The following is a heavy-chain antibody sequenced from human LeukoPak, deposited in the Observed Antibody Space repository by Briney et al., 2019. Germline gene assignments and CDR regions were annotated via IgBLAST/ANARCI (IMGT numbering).Heavy chain of an antibody. CDR1: GGSISSGDYY. Sequence: SQTLSLTCTVSGGSISSGDYYWSWIRQPPGKGLEWIGYIYYSGSTYYNPSLKSRVTISVDTSKNQFSLKLSSVTAADTAVYYCARAEQLWGYYMDVWGKGTTVTVSS. CDR3: ARAEQLWGYYMDV. CDR2: IYYSGST. V-gene: IGHV4-30-4*08. D-gene: IGHD3-16*01. J-gene: IGHJ6*03.